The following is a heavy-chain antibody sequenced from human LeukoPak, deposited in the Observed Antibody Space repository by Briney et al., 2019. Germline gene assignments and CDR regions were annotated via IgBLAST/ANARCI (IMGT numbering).Heavy chain of an antibody. CDR3: ARSLISRYYYYYMDV. V-gene: IGHV4-61*02. J-gene: IGHJ6*03. D-gene: IGHD3-16*01. CDR2: IYNTGST. Sequence: SETLSLTCTVSGGSISSDSYYWTWIRQPAGKGLEWIGRIYNTGSTNHNPSLKSRVTISVDTSKNQFSLKLSSVTAADTAVYYCARSLISRYYYYYMDVWGKGTTVTVSS. CDR1: GGSISSDSYY.